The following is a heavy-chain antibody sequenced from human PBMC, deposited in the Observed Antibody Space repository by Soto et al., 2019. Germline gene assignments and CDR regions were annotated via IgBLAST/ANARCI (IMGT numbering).Heavy chain of an antibody. CDR2: INPDAYTT. D-gene: IGHD2-8*01. CDR3: ARDQSVTANGDAWWWFAP. V-gene: IGHV1-46*01. J-gene: IGHJ5*02. CDR1: GYTFTRHW. Sequence: QVQLVQSGTEMKKPGASVKVSCRTTGYTFTRHWMHWVRQAPGQGLEWMGIINPDAYTTSYAQKFQGRVTVTRDPATSTVFMEPTSLRSEDTAIYYCARDQSVTANGDAWWWFAPWGQGTPVIVSS.